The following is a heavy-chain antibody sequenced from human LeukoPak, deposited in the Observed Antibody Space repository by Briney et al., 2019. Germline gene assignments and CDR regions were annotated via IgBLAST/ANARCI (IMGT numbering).Heavy chain of an antibody. Sequence: SETLSLTCTVSGGSISSYYWSWIRQPPGKGLELIGYIYYSGSTNYNPSLKSRVTISVDTSKNQFSLKLSTVTAADTAVYYCARRGGSGSLDEKYYYYYMDVWGKGTTVTISS. V-gene: IGHV4-59*01. CDR3: ARRGGSGSLDEKYYYYYMDV. CDR1: GGSISSYY. CDR2: IYYSGST. D-gene: IGHD3-10*01. J-gene: IGHJ6*03.